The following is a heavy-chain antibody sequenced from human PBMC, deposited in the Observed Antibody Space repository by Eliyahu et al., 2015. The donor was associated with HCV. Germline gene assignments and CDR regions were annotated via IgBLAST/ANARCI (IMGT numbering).Heavy chain of an antibody. CDR3: AKDYGNCSGGRCYSVPLDY. CDR1: GFTFSSYS. J-gene: IGHJ4*02. Sequence: EVQLLESGGHLVQPGGSLRLSCAASGFTFSSYSMXWVRQAPGKGLEWVSGITDIYTTXYADSVKGRFTVSRDNSNNMVYLQMNTLRADDTAVYYCAKDYGNCSGGRCYSVPLDYWGQGTLVTVSS. D-gene: IGHD2-15*01. V-gene: IGHV3-23*01. CDR2: ITDIYTT.